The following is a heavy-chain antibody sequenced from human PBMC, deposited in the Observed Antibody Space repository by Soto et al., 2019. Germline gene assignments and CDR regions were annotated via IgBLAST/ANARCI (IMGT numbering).Heavy chain of an antibody. CDR2: IIPLFGTT. CDR3: AAELGFGKLSVV. D-gene: IGHD3-10*01. V-gene: IGHV1-69*01. Sequence: QVQVVQSGVEVRRPGSSVKVSCKASGDTFKNCVISWVRQAPGQGLDWMGGIIPLFGTTDFAQRFQGRLTITTDESTTTAYMEPSRLRSEDTATYYCAAELGFGKLSVVWGQATTVIVAS. J-gene: IGHJ6*02. CDR1: GDTFKNCV.